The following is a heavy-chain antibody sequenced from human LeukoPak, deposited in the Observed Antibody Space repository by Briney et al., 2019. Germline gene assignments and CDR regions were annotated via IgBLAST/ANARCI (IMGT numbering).Heavy chain of an antibody. V-gene: IGHV4-59*01. CDR3: ARGVAVAGYAFDI. D-gene: IGHD6-19*01. CDR2: IYYSGST. CDR1: GGSISSYY. Sequence: PSETLSLTCTVSGGSISSYYWSWIRQPPGKGLEWIGYIYYSGSTNYNPSLKSRVTISVDTSKNQFSLKLSSVTAADTAVYYCARGVAVAGYAFDIWGQGTMVTVSS. J-gene: IGHJ3*02.